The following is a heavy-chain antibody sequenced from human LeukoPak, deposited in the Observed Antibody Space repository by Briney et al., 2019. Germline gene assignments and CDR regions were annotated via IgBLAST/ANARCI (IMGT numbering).Heavy chain of an antibody. Sequence: ASVKVSCKASGYTFTGYYMHWVRQAPGQGLEWMGRINPNSGGTNYAQKFQGRVTMTRDTSISTAYMELSRLRSDDTAVYYCARAASGDDFWSGYYDYFDYWGQGTLVTVSS. CDR3: ARAASGDDFWSGYYDYFDY. CDR2: INPNSGGT. D-gene: IGHD3-3*01. J-gene: IGHJ4*02. CDR1: GYTFTGYY. V-gene: IGHV1-2*06.